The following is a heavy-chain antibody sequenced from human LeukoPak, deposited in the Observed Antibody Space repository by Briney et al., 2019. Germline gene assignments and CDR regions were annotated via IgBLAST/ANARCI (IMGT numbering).Heavy chain of an antibody. CDR1: GYIFTGYY. CDR2: INPNSGGT. D-gene: IGHD2-2*01. J-gene: IGHJ5*02. Sequence: ASVKVSCKASGYIFTGYYMHWVRQAPGQGLEWMGWINPNSGGTNYAQKFQGRVTMTRDTSISTAYMELSRLRSDDTAVYYCARDVCSSTSCYGWFDPWGQGTLVTVSS. V-gene: IGHV1-2*02. CDR3: ARDVCSSTSCYGWFDP.